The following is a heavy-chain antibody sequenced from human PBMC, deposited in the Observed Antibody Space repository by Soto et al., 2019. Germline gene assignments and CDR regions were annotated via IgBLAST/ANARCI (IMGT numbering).Heavy chain of an antibody. D-gene: IGHD3-3*01. Sequence: ASVKVSCKAYGYTLTSHAMHWVRQAPGQRFEWMGWINAGHGNTKYSQKFQGRVTITRDTSASTVYMELSSLRSEDTAVYYCARDITIFGVVIISGFDSWGQGTLVTVSS. CDR2: INAGHGNT. CDR1: GYTLTSHA. V-gene: IGHV1-3*01. J-gene: IGHJ4*02. CDR3: ARDITIFGVVIISGFDS.